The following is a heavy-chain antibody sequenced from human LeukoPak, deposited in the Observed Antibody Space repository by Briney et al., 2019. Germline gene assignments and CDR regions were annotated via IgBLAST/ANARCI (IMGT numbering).Heavy chain of an antibody. CDR3: ARGVGTYYFDY. CDR2: INPNSGGP. Sequence: ASVKVSCKASGYSFTGYYIHWVRQAPGQGLEWMGWINPNSGGPNYAQKFQGRVTMTRDTSISTAYMELSRLASDDTAVYYCARGVGTYYFDYWGQGTLVTVSS. CDR1: GYSFTGYY. J-gene: IGHJ4*02. D-gene: IGHD1-1*01. V-gene: IGHV1-2*02.